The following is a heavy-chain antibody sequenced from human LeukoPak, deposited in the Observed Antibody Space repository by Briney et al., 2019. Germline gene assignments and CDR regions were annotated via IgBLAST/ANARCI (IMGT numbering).Heavy chain of an antibody. CDR1: GYTFISYY. D-gene: IGHD3-22*01. V-gene: IGHV1-46*01. CDR3: ARGGRDYYDTSGYYS. CDR2: INPSGGRT. Sequence: GASVKVSCKASGYTFISYYMHWVRQAPGQGLEWMGLINPSGGRTSYAQKFQGRATMTRDTSTTTVYMDLYSLRSEDTAVYYCARGGRDYYDTSGYYSWGQGTLVTVSS. J-gene: IGHJ4*02.